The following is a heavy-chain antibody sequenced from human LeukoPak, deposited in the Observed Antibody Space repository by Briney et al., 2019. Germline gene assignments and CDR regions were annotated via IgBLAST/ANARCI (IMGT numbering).Heavy chain of an antibody. CDR3: ARLLPSGSHDS. CDR2: TYYSGST. Sequence: KPSETLFLTCSVSGGSMSDYYWSWIRQPPGKGLEWIGYTYYSGSTNYNPSLKSRLTISVDTSKNQFSLKLSSVTAADTAVYYCARLLPSGSHDSWGQGTLVTVSS. J-gene: IGHJ5*01. CDR1: GGSMSDYY. D-gene: IGHD3-10*01. V-gene: IGHV4-59*08.